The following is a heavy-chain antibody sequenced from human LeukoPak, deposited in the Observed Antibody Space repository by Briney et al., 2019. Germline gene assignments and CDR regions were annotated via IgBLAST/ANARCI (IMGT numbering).Heavy chain of an antibody. V-gene: IGHV4-34*01. J-gene: IGHJ5*02. CDR2: INHSGST. CDR1: GGSFSGYY. Sequence: SETLSLTCAVYGGSFSGYYWSWIRQPPGKGLEWIGEINHSGSTNYNPSLKSRVTISVDTSKNQFSLKLSSVTTADTAVYYCARVTMIVVVNWFDPWGQGTLVTVSS. CDR3: ARVTMIVVVNWFDP. D-gene: IGHD3-22*01.